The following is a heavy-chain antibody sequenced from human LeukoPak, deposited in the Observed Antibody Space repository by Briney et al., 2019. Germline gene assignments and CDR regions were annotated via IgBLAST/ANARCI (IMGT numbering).Heavy chain of an antibody. V-gene: IGHV4-34*01. CDR1: GGSFSGYY. CDR2: INHSGST. CDR3: ARSRYYDFWSGYYAGNWFDP. D-gene: IGHD3-3*01. J-gene: IGHJ5*02. Sequence: SSETLSLTCAVYGGSFSGYYWSWIRQPPGKGLEWIGEINHSGSTNYNPSLKSRVTISVDTSKNQFSLKLSSVTAEDTAVYYCARSRYYDFWSGYYAGNWFDPWGQGTLVTVSS.